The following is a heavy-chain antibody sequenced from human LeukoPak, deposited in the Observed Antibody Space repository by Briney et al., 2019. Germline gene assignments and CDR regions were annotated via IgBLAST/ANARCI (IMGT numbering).Heavy chain of an antibody. J-gene: IGHJ4*02. Sequence: GGSLRLSCAASGFTFSRYSMNWVRRAPGKGLEWVSFIISSSSAIYYADSAKGRFTISRDNAKNSLSLQMNSLTDEDTAVYYCARAPVIDYYGSGSYFDYWGQGTLVTVSS. D-gene: IGHD3-10*01. CDR2: IISSSSAI. CDR1: GFTFSRYS. V-gene: IGHV3-48*02. CDR3: ARAPVIDYYGSGSYFDY.